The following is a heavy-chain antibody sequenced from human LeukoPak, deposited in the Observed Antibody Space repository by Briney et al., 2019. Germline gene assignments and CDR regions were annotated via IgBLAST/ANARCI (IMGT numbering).Heavy chain of an antibody. Sequence: GGSPRVSCADPGYSFTKSAMDGVRQALGKGLEWVAIISKNGSMRYYADSVKRRFTVSRDNSNNAVYLQMNSLKSEDTAVYYCAGEKFDIWGQGTMVTVSA. V-gene: IGHV3-30*04. CDR2: ISKNGSMR. J-gene: IGHJ3*02. CDR3: AGEKFDI. CDR1: GYSFTKSA.